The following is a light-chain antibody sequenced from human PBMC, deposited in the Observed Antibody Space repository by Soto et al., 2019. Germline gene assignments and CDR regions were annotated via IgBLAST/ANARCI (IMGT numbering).Light chain of an antibody. CDR1: QGITNW. Sequence: DIEMTQSPSTLSASVGDRVTTTSRASQGITNWLAWYQQRPGKAPHLLVYDAFSMETGVPSRFSGSGSATDFTLTISSLQPDDFATYYCQQYHSYPWTFGQGTKLEIK. J-gene: IGKJ1*01. CDR2: DAF. CDR3: QQYHSYPWT. V-gene: IGKV1-5*01.